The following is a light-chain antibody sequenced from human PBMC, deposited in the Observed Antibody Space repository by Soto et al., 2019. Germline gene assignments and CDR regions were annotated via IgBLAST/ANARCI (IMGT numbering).Light chain of an antibody. Sequence: EVVMTQSPAPLSVAAGESVTSSCRPSQSVGFTFAWYKQQPGHAPSLLLYDASPRAAGFPARISGSWSGTELTLTINSLQSQDCAFYFCQQFNTWPPTFGQGTRVDIK. V-gene: IGKV3-15*01. CDR1: QSVGFT. CDR2: DAS. CDR3: QQFNTWPPT. J-gene: IGKJ1*01.